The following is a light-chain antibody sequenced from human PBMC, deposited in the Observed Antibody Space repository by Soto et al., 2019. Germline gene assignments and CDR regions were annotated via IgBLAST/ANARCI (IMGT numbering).Light chain of an antibody. V-gene: IGLV4-60*02. J-gene: IGLJ2*01. CDR2: LEGSGSY. Sequence: QPVLTQSSSASASLGSSVKLTCTLSSGHSSYIIAWHQQQPGKAPRYLMKLEGSGSYNKGSGVPDRFSGSSSGADRYLTISNLQFEDDADYYCETWDSNTRVFGAGTQLTVL. CDR1: SGHSSYI. CDR3: ETWDSNTRV.